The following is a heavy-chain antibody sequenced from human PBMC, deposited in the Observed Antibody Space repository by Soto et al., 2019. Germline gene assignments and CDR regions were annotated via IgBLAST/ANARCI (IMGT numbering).Heavy chain of an antibody. CDR2: INGDGSST. CDR3: ARVPYYDFWSGLHHDY. Sequence: PGGSLRLSCAASGFTFSSYWMHWVRQAPGKGLVWVSHINGDGSSTTYADYVKGRFTISRDNAMNTLYLQMNSLRAEDTAVYYCARVPYYDFWSGLHHDYWGQGTLVTVSS. D-gene: IGHD3-3*01. J-gene: IGHJ4*02. V-gene: IGHV3-74*01. CDR1: GFTFSSYW.